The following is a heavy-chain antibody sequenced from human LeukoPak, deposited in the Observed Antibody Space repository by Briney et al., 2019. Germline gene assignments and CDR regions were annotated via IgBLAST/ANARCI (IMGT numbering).Heavy chain of an antibody. V-gene: IGHV3-53*01. CDR1: GFTVSSNY. D-gene: IGHD3-22*01. Sequence: GGSLRLSCAASGFTVSSNYMSWVRQAPGKGLEWVSVIYSGGSTYYADSVKGRFTISRDNSKNTLYLQMNSLRAEDTAVYYCARDSYDSSGYYHGYWGQGTLVTVSS. CDR3: ARDSYDSSGYYHGY. CDR2: IYSGGST. J-gene: IGHJ4*02.